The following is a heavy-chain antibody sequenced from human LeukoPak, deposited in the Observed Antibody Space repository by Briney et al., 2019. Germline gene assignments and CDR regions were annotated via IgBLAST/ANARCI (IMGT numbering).Heavy chain of an antibody. V-gene: IGHV3-30*18. CDR1: GFTFSSYG. CDR3: AKAGYSSGWRNFDY. J-gene: IGHJ4*02. Sequence: GGSLRLSCAASGFTFSSYGMHWVRQAPGKGLEWVAVISYDGSNKFYADSVKGRFAISRDNSKNTLYLQMNSLRAEDTAVYYCAKAGYSSGWRNFDYWGQGTLVTVSS. D-gene: IGHD6-19*01. CDR2: ISYDGSNK.